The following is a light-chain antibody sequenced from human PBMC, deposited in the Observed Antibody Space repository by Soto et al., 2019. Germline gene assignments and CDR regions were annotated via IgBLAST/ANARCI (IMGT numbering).Light chain of an antibody. V-gene: IGLV1-44*01. CDR2: SNS. CDR3: AAWDDILNGWV. Sequence: QSVLTQPPSASGTPGQRVTISCSGSSSNIGSKTVNWYQQFPGTAPKVVIYSNSQRPSGVPDRFSGSKSGTSGYLTIRGLQSEDEADYYCAAWDDILNGWVFGGGTKLTVL. CDR1: SSNIGSKT. J-gene: IGLJ3*02.